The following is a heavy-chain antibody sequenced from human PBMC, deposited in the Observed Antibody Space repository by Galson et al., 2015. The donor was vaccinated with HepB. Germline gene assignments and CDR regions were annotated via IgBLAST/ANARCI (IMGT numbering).Heavy chain of an antibody. CDR1: GYTFTAYY. Sequence: SVKVSCKASGYTFTAYYMHWVRQAPGQGLEWMGRIHPNSGGTNYAQDFQGRVTMTRDTSTNTVYMELKKLRSDDTAVYYCARGTTSGTSLPPFDPWGQGTLATVSS. V-gene: IGHV1-2*06. CDR2: IHPNSGGT. CDR3: ARGTTSGTSLPPFDP. D-gene: IGHD2-2*01. J-gene: IGHJ5*02.